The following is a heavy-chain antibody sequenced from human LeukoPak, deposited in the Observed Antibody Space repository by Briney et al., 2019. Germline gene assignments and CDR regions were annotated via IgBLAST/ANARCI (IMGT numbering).Heavy chain of an antibody. CDR2: INHSGST. CDR1: GGSFSGYY. CDR3: ARGFEMAYYYGSGSYEL. J-gene: IGHJ4*02. Sequence: SETLSLTCAVYGGSFSGYYWSWIRQPPGKGLEWIGEINHSGSTNYNPSLKSRVTISVDTSKNQFSLKLSSVTAADTAVYYCARGFEMAYYYGSGSYELWGQGTLVTVSP. D-gene: IGHD3-10*01. V-gene: IGHV4-34*01.